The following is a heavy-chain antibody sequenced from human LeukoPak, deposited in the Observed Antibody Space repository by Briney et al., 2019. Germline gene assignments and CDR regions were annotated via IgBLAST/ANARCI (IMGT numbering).Heavy chain of an antibody. V-gene: IGHV4-59*01. D-gene: IGHD5-18*01. CDR2: INYSGST. CDR3: ARTRGYSYAFNWFDP. J-gene: IGHJ5*02. Sequence: SETLSLTCTVSGGSISSYYWSWFRQPPGKGLEWIGNINYSGSTNYNPSLKSRVTISVDTSKNQFSLKLSSVTAADTAVYYCARTRGYSYAFNWFDPWGQGTLVTVSS. CDR1: GGSISSYY.